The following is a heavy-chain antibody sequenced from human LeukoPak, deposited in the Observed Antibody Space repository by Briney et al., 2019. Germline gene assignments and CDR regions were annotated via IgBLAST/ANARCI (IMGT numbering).Heavy chain of an antibody. CDR3: ASRITIFGVIIEH. CDR2: ISSSSSTI. J-gene: IGHJ5*02. CDR1: GGSISSSN. D-gene: IGHD3-3*01. Sequence: GTLSLTCAVSGGSISSSNWWSWVRQPPGKGLEWVSYISSSSSTIYYADSVKGRFTISRDNAKNSLYLQMNSLRAEDTAVYYCASRITIFGVIIEHWGQGTLVTVSS. V-gene: IGHV3-48*01.